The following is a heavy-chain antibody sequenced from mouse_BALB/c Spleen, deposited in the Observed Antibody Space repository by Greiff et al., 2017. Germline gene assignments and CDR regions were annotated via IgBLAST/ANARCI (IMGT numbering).Heavy chain of an antibody. CDR1: GYSFTGYN. Sequence: VHVKQSGPELEKPGASVKISCKASGYSFTGYNMNWVKQSNGKSLEWIGNIDPYYGGTSYNQKFKGKATLTVDKSSSTAYMQLKSLTSEDSAVYYCARWLLRGGAMDYWGQGTSVTVSS. V-gene: IGHV1-39*01. CDR3: ARWLLRGGAMDY. D-gene: IGHD2-3*01. J-gene: IGHJ4*01. CDR2: IDPYYGGT.